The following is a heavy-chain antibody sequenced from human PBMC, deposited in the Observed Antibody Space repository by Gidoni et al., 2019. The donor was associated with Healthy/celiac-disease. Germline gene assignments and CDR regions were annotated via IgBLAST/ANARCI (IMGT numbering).Heavy chain of an antibody. V-gene: IGHV3-9*01. Sequence: EVQLVEYGGGLVQPGRSLRLSCAASGFPFDAYAMHWVRQAPGKGLEWVSGISWNSGSIGYADSVKGRFTISRDNAKNSLYLQMNSLRAEDTALYYCAKDIRVGAGSYYYYGMDVWGQGTTVTVSS. CDR3: AKDIRVGAGSYYYYGMDV. J-gene: IGHJ6*02. CDR1: GFPFDAYA. CDR2: ISWNSGSI. D-gene: IGHD1-26*01.